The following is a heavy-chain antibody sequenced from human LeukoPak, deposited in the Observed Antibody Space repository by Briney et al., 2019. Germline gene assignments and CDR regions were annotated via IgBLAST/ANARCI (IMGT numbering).Heavy chain of an antibody. D-gene: IGHD3-22*01. CDR2: ITSSGVAT. CDR3: AKDRPNYYHSNGHYYRRDGDS. CDR1: GFTFSIYA. J-gene: IGHJ5*01. V-gene: IGHV3-23*01. Sequence: GGSLRLSCDASGFTFSIYAMSWVRQGTGKGLEWFSSITSSGVATYYADSVKGRFTISRDNSRYTLFLQMNSLTAEDTAVYYCAKDRPNYYHSNGHYYRRDGDSWGQGTLVTVSS.